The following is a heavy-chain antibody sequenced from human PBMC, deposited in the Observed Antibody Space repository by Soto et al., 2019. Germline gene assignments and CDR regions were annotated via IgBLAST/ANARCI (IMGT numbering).Heavy chain of an antibody. J-gene: IGHJ6*03. CDR1: GFTVSSKY. CDR3: ARDDILCSGGSCYGVPMDV. CDR2: IQSGGTT. D-gene: IGHD2-15*01. Sequence: EVQVVESGGGLVQPGGSLRLSCAASGFTVSSKYMSWVRQAPGKGLEWVSLIQSGGTTYYADSVKGRFTISRDSSKNMLHLQMDSLRAEDTAVYYCARDDILCSGGSCYGVPMDVRGKGTTVTVSS. V-gene: IGHV3-66*01.